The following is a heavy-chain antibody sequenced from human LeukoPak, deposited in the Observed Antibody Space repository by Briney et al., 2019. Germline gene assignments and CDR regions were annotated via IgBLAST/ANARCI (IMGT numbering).Heavy chain of an antibody. V-gene: IGHV4-4*07. D-gene: IGHD3-22*01. J-gene: IGHJ4*02. CDR3: ARITTSTMIVVVPYFDY. Sequence: SETLSLTCTVSGGSISSYYWSWIRQPAGKGLEWIGRIYTSGSTNYNPSLKSRVTMSVDTSKNQFSLKLSSVTAADTAVYYCARITTSTMIVVVPYFDYWGQGTLVTVSS. CDR2: IYTSGST. CDR1: GGSISSYY.